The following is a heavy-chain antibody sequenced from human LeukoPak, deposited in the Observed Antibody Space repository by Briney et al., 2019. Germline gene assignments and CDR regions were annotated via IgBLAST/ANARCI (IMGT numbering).Heavy chain of an antibody. V-gene: IGHV1-69*05. CDR2: IIPIFGTA. Sequence: SVKVSCKASGGTFSSYAISWVRQAPGQGLEWMGRIIPIFGTANYAQKFQGRVTITTDESTSIAYMELSSLRSEDTAVYYCARSIRRIAAAIDYWGQGTLVTVSS. CDR3: ARSIRRIAAAIDY. J-gene: IGHJ4*02. D-gene: IGHD6-13*01. CDR1: GGTFSSYA.